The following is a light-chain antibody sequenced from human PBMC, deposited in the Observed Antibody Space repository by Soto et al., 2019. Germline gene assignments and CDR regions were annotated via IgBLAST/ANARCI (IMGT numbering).Light chain of an antibody. CDR2: GAS. CDR3: QQYVSSAT. J-gene: IGKJ1*01. V-gene: IGKV3-20*01. Sequence: EIVLTQSPGSLSLSPGERATLSCRASQSVDSSFFAWYQQKPGQAPRLLIYGASNRATGIPDRFSGRGSGTDFTLTIAALEPEDFAVYYCQQYVSSATFGQGTKVEIK. CDR1: QSVDSSF.